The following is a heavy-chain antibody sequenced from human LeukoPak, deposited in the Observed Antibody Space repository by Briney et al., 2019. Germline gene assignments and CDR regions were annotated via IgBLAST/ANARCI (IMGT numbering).Heavy chain of an antibody. CDR2: ISGSGGST. V-gene: IGHV3-23*01. J-gene: IGHJ4*02. Sequence: GKGLEXXSAISGSGGSTYYADSVKGRFTISRDNSKNTLYLQMNSLRAEDTAVYYCAKQSRYSSGWFDYWGQGTLVTVSS. D-gene: IGHD6-19*01. CDR3: AKQSRYSSGWFDY.